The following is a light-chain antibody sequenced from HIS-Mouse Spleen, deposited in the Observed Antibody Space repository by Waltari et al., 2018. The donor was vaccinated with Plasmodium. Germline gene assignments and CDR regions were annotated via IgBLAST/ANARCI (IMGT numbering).Light chain of an antibody. Sequence: SYELTQPPSVSVSPGQTARITCSGAALPKKYAYWYQQKSGQAPVRVIYEDSKRPSGVPERFSGSNSGNTATLTISGTQAMDEADYYCQAWDSSTDYVFGTGTKVTVL. CDR2: EDS. V-gene: IGLV3-1*01. J-gene: IGLJ1*01. CDR1: ALPKKY. CDR3: QAWDSSTDYV.